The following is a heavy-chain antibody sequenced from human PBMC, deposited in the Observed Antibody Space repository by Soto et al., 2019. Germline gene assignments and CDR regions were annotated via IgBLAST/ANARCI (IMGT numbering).Heavy chain of an antibody. CDR3: AKMSALVRDNFDY. CDR2: ISGSGGTT. CDR1: GFTFNNYA. V-gene: IGHV3-23*01. Sequence: GGSLRLSCTASGFTFNNYAMGWVRQAPGKGLEWVSSISGSGGTTFYTDSVKGRFTFSRDNSKNTVFLQLNSLRAEDTGVYYCAKMSALVRDNFDYWGQGTLVTVSS. D-gene: IGHD3-10*01. J-gene: IGHJ4*02.